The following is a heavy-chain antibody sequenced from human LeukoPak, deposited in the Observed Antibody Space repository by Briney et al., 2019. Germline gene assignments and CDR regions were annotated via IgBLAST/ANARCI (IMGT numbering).Heavy chain of an antibody. D-gene: IGHD2-2*01. CDR2: ISSSSSYI. CDR1: GFTFSSYS. V-gene: IGHV3-21*01. Sequence: MSGGSLRLSCAASGFTFSSYSMNWVRQAPGKGLEWVSSISSSSSYIYYADSVKGRFTISRDNAKNSLYLQMNSLRAEDTAVYYCARARSSTSTIGHWGQGTLVTVSS. CDR3: ARARSSTSTIGH. J-gene: IGHJ4*02.